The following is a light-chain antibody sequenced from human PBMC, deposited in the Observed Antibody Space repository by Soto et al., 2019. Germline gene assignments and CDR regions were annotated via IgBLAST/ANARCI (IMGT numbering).Light chain of an antibody. CDR2: EVT. V-gene: IGLV2-8*01. CDR1: SSDVGGYNY. J-gene: IGLJ1*01. CDR3: CSYAGSIRV. Sequence: QSALTQPPSASGSPGQSVTISCTGTSSDVGGYNYVSRYQQHPGKAPKVMIYEVTKRPSGVPDRFSGSKSGNTASLTVSGLQAEDEADYYCCSYAGSIRVFGTGTKVTVL.